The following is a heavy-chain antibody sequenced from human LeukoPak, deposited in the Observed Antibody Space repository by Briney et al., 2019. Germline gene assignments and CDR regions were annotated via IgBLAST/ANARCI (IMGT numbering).Heavy chain of an antibody. CDR2: IYWNDDK. J-gene: IGHJ4*02. D-gene: IGHD3-22*01. CDR1: GFSLSTSGVG. CDR3: AHRRYYYDSSGYLFDY. V-gene: IGHV2-5*01. Sequence: SGPTLVKPTQTLTLTCTFSGFSLSTSGVGVGWIRQPPGKALEWLALIYWNDDKRHSPSLKSRLTITKDTSKNQVVLTMTNMDPVDTATYYCAHRRYYYDSSGYLFDYWGQGTLVTVSS.